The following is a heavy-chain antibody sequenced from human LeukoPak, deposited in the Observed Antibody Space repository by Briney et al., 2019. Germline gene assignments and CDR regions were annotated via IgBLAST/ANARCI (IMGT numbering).Heavy chain of an antibody. CDR3: AKGTQRGNSGWGYFIDY. V-gene: IGHV3-9*01. Sequence: GRSLRLSCEASGFKFDEYVMHWVRQAPGKGLEWVSGINWNSGSIDYADSVKGRFTISRDNAKNFLYVQMNNLRAEDTALYYCAKGTQRGNSGWGYFIDYWGQGALVTVSS. CDR1: GFKFDEYV. J-gene: IGHJ4*02. D-gene: IGHD3-10*01. CDR2: INWNSGSI.